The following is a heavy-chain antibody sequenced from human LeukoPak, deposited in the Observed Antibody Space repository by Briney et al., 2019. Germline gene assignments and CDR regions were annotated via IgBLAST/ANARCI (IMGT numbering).Heavy chain of an antibody. CDR3: AKSRGSGSNMARGVNFDY. Sequence: GGSLRLSCAASGFTFSLYWVTWVRQSPGKGLEWVADINPDGSQKYSVDSVKGRFTISRGNSKNTLFLQMNSPRVEDTALYYCAKSRGSGSNMARGVNFDYWGQGTLVTVSS. CDR1: GFTFSLYW. V-gene: IGHV3-7*03. J-gene: IGHJ4*02. CDR2: INPDGSQK. D-gene: IGHD3-10*01.